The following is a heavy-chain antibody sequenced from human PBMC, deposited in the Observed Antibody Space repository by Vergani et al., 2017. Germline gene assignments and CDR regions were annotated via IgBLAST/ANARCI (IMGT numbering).Heavy chain of an antibody. CDR1: GFTFSNAW. Sequence: EVQLVESGGGLVKPGGSLRLSCAASGFTFSNAWMNWVRQAPGKGREWVGRIKSKTDGGTKDYAAPVKGRFTISRDDSKNTLYLQMNSLKTDDTAVYYCTTRSATYYYGPLYWGQGTLVTVSS. CDR3: TTRSATYYYGPLY. V-gene: IGHV3-15*07. D-gene: IGHD3-10*01. J-gene: IGHJ4*02. CDR2: IKSKTDGGTK.